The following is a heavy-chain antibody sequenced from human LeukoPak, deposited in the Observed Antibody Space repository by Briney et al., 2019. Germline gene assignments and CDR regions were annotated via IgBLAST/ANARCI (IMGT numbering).Heavy chain of an antibody. J-gene: IGHJ3*02. CDR2: IYYSGIT. D-gene: IGHD4-11*01. V-gene: IGHV4-39*01. CDR3: ARGPTYSNYEDDAFDI. CDR1: GDSISTTNYY. Sequence: SETLSLTCAVSGDSISTTNYYWGWIRQPPGKGLEWIGIIYYSGITHYNPSLKSRVTILVDTSKNQFSLKLSSVTDADTAVYYCARGPTYSNYEDDAFDIWGQGTMVTVSS.